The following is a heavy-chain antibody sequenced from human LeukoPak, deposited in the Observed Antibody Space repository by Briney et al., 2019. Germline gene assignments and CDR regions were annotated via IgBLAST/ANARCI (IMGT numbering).Heavy chain of an antibody. CDR3: ARMADSSGYYAHFDY. D-gene: IGHD3-22*01. V-gene: IGHV5-51*01. CDR2: IYPGDSDT. CDR1: GYSFTSYW. Sequence: GESLKISCKGSGYSFTSYWIGWVRQMPGKGLEWMGIIYPGDSDTRYSPSFQGQVTISADKSISTAYLQWSSLKASDTAMYYCARMADSSGYYAHFDYWGQGTLATVSS. J-gene: IGHJ4*02.